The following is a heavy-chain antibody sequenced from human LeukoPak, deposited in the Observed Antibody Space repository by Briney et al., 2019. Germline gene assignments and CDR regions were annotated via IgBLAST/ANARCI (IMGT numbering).Heavy chain of an antibody. J-gene: IGHJ5*02. V-gene: IGHV4-30-4*08. Sequence: SETLSLTCTVSGGSISSGDYYWSWIRQPPGKGLEWIGYIYYSGSTYYNPSLKSRVTISVDTSKNQFSLKLSSVTAADTAVYYCARVNYYGSGISPWGQGTLVTVSS. CDR3: ARVNYYGSGISP. CDR1: GGSISSGDYY. D-gene: IGHD3-10*01. CDR2: IYYSGST.